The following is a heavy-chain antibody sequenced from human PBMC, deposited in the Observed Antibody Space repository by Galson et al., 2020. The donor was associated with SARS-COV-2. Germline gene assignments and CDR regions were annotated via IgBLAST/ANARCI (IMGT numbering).Heavy chain of an antibody. CDR2: IWYDGSNK. D-gene: IGHD2-2*01. V-gene: IGHV3-33*01. CDR3: ATNRVPAAMCGYYFDA. Sequence: GGSLRLSCAASGFTFSSYGMHWVRQAPGKGLEWVAVIWYDGSNKYYADSVKGRFTISRDNSKNTLYLQMNSLRAEDTAVYYCATNRVPAAMCGYYFDAWGQGTLVTVSS. CDR1: GFTFSSYG. J-gene: IGHJ4*02.